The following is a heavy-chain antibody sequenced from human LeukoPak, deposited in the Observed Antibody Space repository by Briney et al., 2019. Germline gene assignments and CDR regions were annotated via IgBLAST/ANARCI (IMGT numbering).Heavy chain of an antibody. Sequence: GGSLRLSCAASGFTFSSYWMHWVRQAPGKGLVWVSRINSDGSSTSYADSVKGRFTISRDNAKNTLYLQMNSLRAEDTAVYYCARDPDYYGSGSYYNGPYNYYGMDVWGQGTTVTVSS. CDR2: INSDGSST. CDR1: GFTFSSYW. D-gene: IGHD3-10*01. J-gene: IGHJ6*02. CDR3: ARDPDYYGSGSYYNGPYNYYGMDV. V-gene: IGHV3-74*01.